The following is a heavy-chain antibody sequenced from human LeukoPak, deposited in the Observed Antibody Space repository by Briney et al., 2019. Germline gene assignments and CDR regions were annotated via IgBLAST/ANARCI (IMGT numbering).Heavy chain of an antibody. Sequence: SETLSLTCAVYGGSFSGYYWSWIRQPPGKGLEWIGEINHSGSTNYNPSLKSRVTISVDTSKNQFSLKLSSVTAADTAVYYCARGRRGCYYYGSGSQAYYFDYWGQGTLVTVSS. D-gene: IGHD3-10*01. CDR2: INHSGST. CDR1: GGSFSGYY. J-gene: IGHJ4*02. V-gene: IGHV4-34*01. CDR3: ARGRRGCYYYGSGSQAYYFDY.